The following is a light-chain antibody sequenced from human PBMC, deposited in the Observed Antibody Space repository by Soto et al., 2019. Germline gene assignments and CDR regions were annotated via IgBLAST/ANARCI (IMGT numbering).Light chain of an antibody. V-gene: IGLV1-40*01. CDR1: SSNIGAGYD. J-gene: IGLJ1*01. CDR2: GNS. CDR3: QSYDSSLGYV. Sequence: QSVLTQPPSVSGAPGQRVTISCTGSSSNIGAGYDVHWYQQLPGTAPKLLIYGNSNRPSGVPDRFSGSKSGTSASLAIPGLQAEDEADYYCQSYDSSLGYVFGTGTKLTVL.